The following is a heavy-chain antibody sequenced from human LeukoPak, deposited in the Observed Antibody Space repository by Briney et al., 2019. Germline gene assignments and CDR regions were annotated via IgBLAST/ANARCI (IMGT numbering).Heavy chain of an antibody. CDR1: GFTFTSYA. CDR2: ISGSGGST. J-gene: IGHJ4*02. V-gene: IGHV3-23*01. Sequence: GGSLRLSCAASGFTFTSYAMSWVRQAPGKGLEWVSAISGSGGSTYYADSVKGRFTISRDNSKNTLYLQMNSLRAEDTAVYYCAKDPLANSYYFDYWGQGTLVTVSS. CDR3: AKDPLANSYYFDY.